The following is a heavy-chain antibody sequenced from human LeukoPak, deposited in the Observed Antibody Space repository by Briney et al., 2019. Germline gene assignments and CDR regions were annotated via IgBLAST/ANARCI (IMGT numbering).Heavy chain of an antibody. CDR3: ARALFEYYYDSSGYHHDY. J-gene: IGHJ4*02. CDR2: LSGSGGST. V-gene: IGHV3-23*01. CDR1: GFTFSSYA. Sequence: GGSLTLSCAAYGFTFSSYALSWVRQAPGKGLEWVSVLSGSGGSTYYADSVKGRFTISRDNSKNTLYLHMNSLRAEDTAVYYCARALFEYYYDSSGYHHDYWGQGTLVTVSS. D-gene: IGHD3-22*01.